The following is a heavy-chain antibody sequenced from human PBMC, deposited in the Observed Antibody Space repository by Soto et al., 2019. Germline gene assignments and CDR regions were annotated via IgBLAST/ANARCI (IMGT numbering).Heavy chain of an antibody. CDR3: ATWEYSTSPDSAHY. J-gene: IGHJ4*02. D-gene: IGHD6-6*01. CDR2: MNPNSGNT. Sequence: GSVKVVCKASGYPFTSYEVNLGRQATGQGLEWMGWMNPNSGNTGYAQKFQGRVTMTRNTSRSTAYMDLSSLRSEDTAVYYCATWEYSTSPDSAHYWGQRTLVTGSS. V-gene: IGHV1-8*01. CDR1: GYPFTSYE.